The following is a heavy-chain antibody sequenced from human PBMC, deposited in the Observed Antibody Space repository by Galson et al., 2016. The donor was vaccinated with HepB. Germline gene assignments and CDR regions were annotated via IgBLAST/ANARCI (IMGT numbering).Heavy chain of an antibody. D-gene: IGHD3-3*01. J-gene: IGHJ4*02. CDR2: IYPRDSET. V-gene: IGHV5-51*01. CDR1: RYSFTNNW. Sequence: QSGAEVKKPGQSLKISCKASRYSFTNNWIGWVRRMPGKGLEWMGIIYPRDSETRYNPSFEGQVTISAEKSISTAYLQWSSLKASDTAMYYCARVRSGTYHLFDSWGQGTLVTVSS. CDR3: ARVRSGTYHLFDS.